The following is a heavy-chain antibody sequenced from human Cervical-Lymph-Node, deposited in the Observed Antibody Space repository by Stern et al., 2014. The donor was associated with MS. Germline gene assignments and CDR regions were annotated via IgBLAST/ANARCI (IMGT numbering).Heavy chain of an antibody. D-gene: IGHD1-1*01. Sequence: ESGGGVIQPGGSLRISCTASGFTVSRDYMTWVRQAPGKGLEWVSLITNVGSTFYTDSVKGRFTISRDDSKNTVYLHMTSLRAEDTAMYYCARDTSSPERSDWWGQGTLVTVSS. V-gene: IGHV3-53*01. CDR1: GFTVSRDY. J-gene: IGHJ4*02. CDR3: ARDTSSPERSDW. CDR2: ITNVGST.